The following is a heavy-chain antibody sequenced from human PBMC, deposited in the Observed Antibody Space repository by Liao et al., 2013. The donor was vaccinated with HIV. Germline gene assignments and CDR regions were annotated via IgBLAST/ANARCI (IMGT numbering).Heavy chain of an antibody. CDR3: ARDLGGRRDFWSGYSYYYYMDV. CDR2: IYSSGST. D-gene: IGHD3-3*01. Sequence: QVQLQESGPGLVKPSETLSLTCSVSGGSLSSGSYYWSWVRQPAGKGLEWIGRIYSSGSTNYNPSLKSRATISVDTSKNHFSLKLSSVTAADTAVYYCARDLGGRRDFWSGYSYYYYMDVWGKGTTVTVSS. J-gene: IGHJ6*03. CDR1: GGSLSSGSYY. V-gene: IGHV4-61*02.